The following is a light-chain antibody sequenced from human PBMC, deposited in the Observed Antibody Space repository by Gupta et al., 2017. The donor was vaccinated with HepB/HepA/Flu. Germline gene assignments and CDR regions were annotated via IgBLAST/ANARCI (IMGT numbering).Light chain of an antibody. CDR1: SYNIGEGYA. CDR3: QAYDSSLRAVV. J-gene: IGLJ2*01. CDR2: GNT. V-gene: IGLV1-40*01. Sequence: QSVLTPPPSVSGAPGQRLTISCTGSSYNIGEGYAVHWYQQLPVAAPKHLVKGNTKRPAGVPDRLSGSRSGTSASLAITERQAEDEADYYCQAYDSSLRAVVFGGGTKLTVL.